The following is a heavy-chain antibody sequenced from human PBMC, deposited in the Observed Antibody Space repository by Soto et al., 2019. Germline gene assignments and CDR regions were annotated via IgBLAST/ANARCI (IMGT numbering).Heavy chain of an antibody. V-gene: IGHV4-39*01. D-gene: IGHD6-6*01. CDR1: GGSISSSSYY. CDR3: ARHAQARPDLGFDY. CDR2: IYYSGST. J-gene: IGHJ4*02. Sequence: QLQLQESGPGLVKPSETLSLTCTVSGGSISSSSYYWGWIRQPPGKGLEWIGSIYYSGSTYYNPSLKSRVTISVDTSKNQFSLKLSSVTAADTAVYYCARHAQARPDLGFDYWGQGTLVTVSS.